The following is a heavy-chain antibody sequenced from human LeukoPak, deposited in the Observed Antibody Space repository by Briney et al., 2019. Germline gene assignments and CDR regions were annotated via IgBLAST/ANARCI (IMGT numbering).Heavy chain of an antibody. J-gene: IGHJ4*02. CDR3: ARGQIAAAGRFGYFDY. Sequence: PGGSLRLSCAASGFTVSSNYMSWVRQAPGEGLEWVSVIYSGGSTYYADSVKGRFTISRDNAKNSLYLQMNSLRAEDTAVYYCARGQIAAAGRFGYFDYWGQGTLVTVSS. CDR2: IYSGGST. D-gene: IGHD6-13*01. CDR1: GFTVSSNY. V-gene: IGHV3-53*01.